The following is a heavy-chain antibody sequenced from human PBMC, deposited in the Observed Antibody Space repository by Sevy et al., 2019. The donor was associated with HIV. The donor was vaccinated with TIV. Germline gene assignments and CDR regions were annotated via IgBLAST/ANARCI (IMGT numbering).Heavy chain of an antibody. J-gene: IGHJ4*02. CDR3: AKRATVTWYNNYFDY. CDR2: ISGSGGST. Sequence: GGSLSLSCAASGFTFSSYAMSWVRQAPGKGLEWVSAISGSGGSTYYADSVKGRFTISRDNSKNTLYLQMNSLRAEDTAVYYCAKRATVTWYNNYFDYWGQGTLVTVSS. D-gene: IGHD4-17*01. V-gene: IGHV3-23*01. CDR1: GFTFSSYA.